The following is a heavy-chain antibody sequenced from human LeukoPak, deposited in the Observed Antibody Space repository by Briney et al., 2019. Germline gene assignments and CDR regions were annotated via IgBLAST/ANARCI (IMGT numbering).Heavy chain of an antibody. Sequence: GGSLRLSCAASGCTLSNAYMSWVRQAPGKGLEWVGRIKNKTNGGTTDYAAPVKGRFTISRDDSKNTLYLQMNSLKTEDTAVYYCTTTIVGVTTWFDPWGQGTLVTVSS. D-gene: IGHD1-26*01. J-gene: IGHJ5*02. CDR3: TTTIVGVTTWFDP. V-gene: IGHV3-15*01. CDR2: IKNKTNGGTT. CDR1: GCTLSNAY.